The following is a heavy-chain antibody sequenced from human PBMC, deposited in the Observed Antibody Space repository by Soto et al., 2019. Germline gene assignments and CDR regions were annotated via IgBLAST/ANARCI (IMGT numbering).Heavy chain of an antibody. V-gene: IGHV5-51*01. CDR3: ASRGNKCSGGSCYGAFDI. Sequence: ESLKISCKGCGYSFTIYLIGWVRQLTGKGLEWMGIIYPGDSDTRYSPSFQGQVTISADKSISTAYLQWSSLKASDTAMYYCASRGNKCSGGSCYGAFDIRGQGTMVTVSS. D-gene: IGHD2-15*01. J-gene: IGHJ3*02. CDR2: IYPGDSDT. CDR1: GYSFTIYL.